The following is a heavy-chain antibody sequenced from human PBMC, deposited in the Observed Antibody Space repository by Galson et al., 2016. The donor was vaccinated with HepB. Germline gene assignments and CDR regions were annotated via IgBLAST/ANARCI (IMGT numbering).Heavy chain of an antibody. V-gene: IGHV3-23*01. J-gene: IGHJ4*02. CDR1: GFTFSNCA. CDR2: ITGGGRHT. Sequence: SLRLSCAASGFTFSNCAMTWVRQAPGKGLEWVSAITGGGRHTYYADSVKGRFTISRDNSKNTLYLQMNYLRDEDTAVYYCARHRGWYGEGFFDDWGQGTLVTVSS. D-gene: IGHD6-19*01. CDR3: ARHRGWYGEGFFDD.